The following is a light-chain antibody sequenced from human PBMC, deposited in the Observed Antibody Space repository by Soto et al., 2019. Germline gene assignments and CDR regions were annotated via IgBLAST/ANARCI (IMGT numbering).Light chain of an antibody. V-gene: IGKV3-20*01. CDR3: QHYGSSPLT. CDR2: GAS. J-gene: IGKJ4*02. Sequence: VLTQSPATLSLSPGERATLPCRAGQGLSSLAWLQHKPGQAPRLLIYGASTRATDIPDRFSGSGSGTDFTLTISRVEPEDFAVFYCQHYGSSPLTFGGGTKVDIK. CDR1: QGLSS.